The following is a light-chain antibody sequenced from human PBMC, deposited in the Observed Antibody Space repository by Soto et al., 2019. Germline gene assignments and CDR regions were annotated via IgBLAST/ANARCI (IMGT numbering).Light chain of an antibody. CDR2: DAS. Sequence: DIQMTQSPSTLSAPVGDRVTITCRASHSISSWLAWYQQKPGKAPKLLVYDASTLQSGVASRFSGSGSGTEFTLIISGLQPDDSATYYCQQYTNTNNPWMFGQGTKVDI. CDR3: QQYTNTNNPWM. J-gene: IGKJ1*01. V-gene: IGKV1-5*01. CDR1: HSISSW.